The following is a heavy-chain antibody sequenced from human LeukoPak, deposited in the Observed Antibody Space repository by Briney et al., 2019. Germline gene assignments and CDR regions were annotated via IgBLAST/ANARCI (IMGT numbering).Heavy chain of an antibody. CDR3: AREWQQLPYNWFDP. D-gene: IGHD6-13*01. J-gene: IGHJ5*02. Sequence: GSSVKVSCKGSGGTFISYAISWVRQAPGQGLEWMGGIIPIFGTANYAQKFQGRVTITADESTSTAYMELSSLRSEDTAVYYCAREWQQLPYNWFDPWGQGTLVTVSS. V-gene: IGHV1-69*01. CDR1: GGTFISYA. CDR2: IIPIFGTA.